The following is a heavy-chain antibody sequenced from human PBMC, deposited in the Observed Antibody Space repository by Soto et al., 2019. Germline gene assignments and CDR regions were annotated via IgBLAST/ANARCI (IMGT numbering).Heavy chain of an antibody. D-gene: IGHD3-22*01. Sequence: GSLRLSCAASGFTFSDYYMSWIRQAPGKGLEWVSDISSSGSIIYYADSVKGRFTISRDNAKNSLYLQMNSLRAEDTAVYYCARVNGYYYYGMDVWVQGTTVTVSS. V-gene: IGHV3-11*01. CDR2: ISSSGSII. J-gene: IGHJ6*02. CDR1: GFTFSDYY. CDR3: ARVNGYYYYGMDV.